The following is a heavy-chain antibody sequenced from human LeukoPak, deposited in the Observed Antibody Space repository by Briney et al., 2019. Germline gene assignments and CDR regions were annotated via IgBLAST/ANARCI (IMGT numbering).Heavy chain of an antibody. Sequence: PSETLSLTCTVSGGSISSSSYYWGWIRQPPGKGLEWIGSIYYSGSTYYNPSLKSRVTISVDTSKNQFSLKLSSVTAADTAVYYCARDDTMVRGVIGYWGQGTLVTVSS. V-gene: IGHV4-39*07. CDR1: GGSISSSSYY. D-gene: IGHD3-10*01. J-gene: IGHJ4*02. CDR3: ARDDTMVRGVIGY. CDR2: IYYSGST.